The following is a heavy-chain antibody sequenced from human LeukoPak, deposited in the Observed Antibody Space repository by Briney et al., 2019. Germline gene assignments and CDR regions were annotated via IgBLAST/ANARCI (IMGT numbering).Heavy chain of an antibody. V-gene: IGHV3-23*01. D-gene: IGHD6-25*01. CDR1: GFTFDDYA. CDR3: AKTLLYSSGDY. Sequence: PGRSLRLSCVASGFTFDDYAMSWVRQAPGKGLEWVSAISGSGGSTYYADSVKGRFTISRDNSKNTLYLQMNSLRAEDTAVYYCAKTLLYSSGDYWGQGTLVTVSS. J-gene: IGHJ4*02. CDR2: ISGSGGST.